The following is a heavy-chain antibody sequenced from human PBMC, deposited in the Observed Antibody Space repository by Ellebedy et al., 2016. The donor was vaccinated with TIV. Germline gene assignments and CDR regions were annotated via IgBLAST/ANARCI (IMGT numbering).Heavy chain of an antibody. V-gene: IGHV1-2*02. CDR1: GYTFTGYY. CDR2: INPNSGGT. CDR3: ARAAGPDCSSTSCFYYYYYYGMDV. Sequence: AASVKVSCKASGYTFTGYYMHWVRQAPGQGLEWMGWINPNSGGTNYAQKFQGRVTMTRDTSISTAYMELSRLRSDDTAVYYCARAAGPDCSSTSCFYYYYYYGMDVWGQGTTVTVSS. D-gene: IGHD2-2*01. J-gene: IGHJ6*02.